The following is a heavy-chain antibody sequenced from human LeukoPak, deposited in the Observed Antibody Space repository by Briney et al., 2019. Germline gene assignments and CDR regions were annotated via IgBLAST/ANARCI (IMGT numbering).Heavy chain of an antibody. D-gene: IGHD1/OR15-1a*01. CDR1: GYTFTSYG. CDR3: ASGAGYEQGENWFDP. V-gene: IGHV1-18*03. Sequence: ASVKVSCEASGYTFTSYGISWVRQAPGEGLGCVGWISAYNGNTNYAQKLQGGVTMTTDTSTSTVYMELSSLRSEDMAVYCCASGAGYEQGENWFDPWRQATLLTVSS. CDR2: ISAYNGNT. J-gene: IGHJ5*02.